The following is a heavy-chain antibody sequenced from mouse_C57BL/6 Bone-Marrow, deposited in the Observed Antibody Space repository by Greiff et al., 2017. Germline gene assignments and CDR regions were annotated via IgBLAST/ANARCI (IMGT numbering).Heavy chain of an antibody. CDR1: GYSITSGYY. J-gene: IGHJ3*01. Sequence: DVKLQESGPGLVKPSQSLSLTCSVTGYSITSGYYWNWIRQFPGNKLEWMGYISYDGSNNYNPSLKNRISITRDTSKNQFFLKLNSVTTEDTATYYCARDDGYYSPWFAYWGQGTLVTVSA. CDR2: ISYDGSN. D-gene: IGHD2-3*01. V-gene: IGHV3-6*01. CDR3: ARDDGYYSPWFAY.